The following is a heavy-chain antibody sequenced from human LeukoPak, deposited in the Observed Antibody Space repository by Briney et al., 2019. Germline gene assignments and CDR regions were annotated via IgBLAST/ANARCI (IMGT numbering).Heavy chain of an antibody. CDR1: GGPLSGYF. CDR2: IHKSGTN. CDR3: ARRYYYNWGSFPFDF. J-gene: IGHJ4*02. Sequence: SETLSLTCAVSGGPLSGYFWSCMRQTSGKGREWVGEIHKSGTNNYNPSLLSRVNISEDKSKNHCYLNLSSVTAADTAVYYCARRYYYNWGSFPFDFWGQGTLVTVSS. D-gene: IGHD3-10*01. V-gene: IGHV4-34*01.